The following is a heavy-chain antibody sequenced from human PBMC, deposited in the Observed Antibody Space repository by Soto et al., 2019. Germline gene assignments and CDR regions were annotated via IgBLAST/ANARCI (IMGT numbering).Heavy chain of an antibody. CDR3: AKEDDFWSGYYTNRGFEY. CDR1: GFTFSSYA. D-gene: IGHD3-3*01. V-gene: IGHV3-23*01. J-gene: IGHJ4*02. CDR2: ISGSGGST. Sequence: GGSLRLSCAASGFTFSSYAMSWVRQAPGKGLEWVSAISGSGGSTYYADSVKGRFTISRDNSKNTLYLQMNSLRAEDTAVYYCAKEDDFWSGYYTNRGFEYWGQGTLVTVSS.